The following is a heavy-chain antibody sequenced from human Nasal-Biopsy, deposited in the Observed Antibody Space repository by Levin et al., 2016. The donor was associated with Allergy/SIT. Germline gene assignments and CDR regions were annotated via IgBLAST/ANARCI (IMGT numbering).Heavy chain of an antibody. CDR3: ARRDTSWFDP. CDR1: GGSISTFSYF. D-gene: IGHD2-21*02. J-gene: IGHJ5*02. Sequence: GSLRLSCTVSGGSISTFSYFWGWIRQPPGKGLEWIAYIHYTGSTYFNPSLKNRVIMSVDTSKNQFSLHLSSVTAADTATYYCARRDTSWFDPWGQGTLVTISS. CDR2: IHYTGST. V-gene: IGHV4-39*01.